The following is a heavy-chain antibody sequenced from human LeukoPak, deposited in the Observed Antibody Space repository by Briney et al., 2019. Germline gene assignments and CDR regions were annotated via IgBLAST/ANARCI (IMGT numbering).Heavy chain of an antibody. CDR3: AITYDFWSGYIPL. V-gene: IGHV4-34*01. D-gene: IGHD3-3*01. J-gene: IGHJ4*02. CDR1: GGSFSGYY. Sequence: PSETLSLTCAVYGGSFSGYYWSWIRQPPGKGLEWIGEINHSGSTNYNPSLKSRVTISVDTSKNQFSLKLSSVTAADTAVYYCAITYDFWSGYIPLWGQGTLVTVSS. CDR2: INHSGST.